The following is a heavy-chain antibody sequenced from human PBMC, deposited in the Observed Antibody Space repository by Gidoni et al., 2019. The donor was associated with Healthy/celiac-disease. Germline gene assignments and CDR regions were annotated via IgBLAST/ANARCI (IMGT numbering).Heavy chain of an antibody. CDR1: GFTFSSYE. CDR3: ARDGDGYYYYYGMDV. J-gene: IGHJ6*02. V-gene: IGHV3-48*03. Sequence: EVQLVESGGGWVQPGGSRRLSCAASGFTFSSYEMNWVRQAPGKGLEWVSYISSSGSTIYYAASVKGRFTISRDNAKNSLYLQMNSLRAEDTAVYSCARDGDGYYYYYGMDVWGQGTTVTVSS. CDR2: ISSSGSTI. D-gene: IGHD3-3*01.